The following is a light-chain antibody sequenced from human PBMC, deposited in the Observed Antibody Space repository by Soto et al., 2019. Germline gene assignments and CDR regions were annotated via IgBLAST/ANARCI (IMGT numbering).Light chain of an antibody. J-gene: IGKJ2*01. CDR2: TAS. V-gene: IGKV1-39*01. Sequence: DIQMTQSPPSLSASVGDKVTITCRPSQSISHFLNWYQQKPGKAPKLLIYTASSWQSGVPSGFSGSGSGTRFTRTITSIQPEDSATYFCQQSYTPPHTFGHGTKLEIK. CDR3: QQSYTPPHT. CDR1: QSISHF.